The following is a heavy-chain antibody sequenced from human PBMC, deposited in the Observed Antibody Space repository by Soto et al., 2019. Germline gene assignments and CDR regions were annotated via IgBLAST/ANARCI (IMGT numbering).Heavy chain of an antibody. D-gene: IGHD3-16*01. CDR2: IYYSGST. CDR1: GGSISSGGYY. V-gene: IGHV4-31*03. Sequence: PSETLSLTCTVSGGSISSGGYYWSWIRQHPGKGLEWIGYIYYSGSTYYNPSLKSRVTISVDTSKNQFSLKLSSVTAADTAVYYCARDRFYVWGQHWFDPWGQGTLVTVSS. J-gene: IGHJ5*02. CDR3: ARDRFYVWGQHWFDP.